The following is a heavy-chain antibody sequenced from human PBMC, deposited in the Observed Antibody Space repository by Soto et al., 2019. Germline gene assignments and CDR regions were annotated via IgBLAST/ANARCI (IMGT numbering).Heavy chain of an antibody. V-gene: IGHV1-69*02. CDR1: GGTFSSYT. CDR3: ARFGMGIAVAGQDY. Sequence: QVQLVQSGAEVQKPGSSVKVSCKASGGTFSSYTISWVRQAPGQGLEWMGRIIPILGIVNYAQKFQGRVTITADKPTSTTYMELSSLRSEDTAVYYCARFGMGIAVAGQDYWGQGTLVTVSS. CDR2: IIPILGIV. J-gene: IGHJ4*02. D-gene: IGHD6-19*01.